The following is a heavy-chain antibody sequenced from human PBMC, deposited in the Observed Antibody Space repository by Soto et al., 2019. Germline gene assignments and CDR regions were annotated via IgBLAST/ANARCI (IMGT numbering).Heavy chain of an antibody. CDR2: SYYSGST. J-gene: IGHJ6*03. V-gene: IGHV4-59*01. Sequence: SETLSVTCTVSSGSISSYYWSWIRQPPGKGLEWIGYSYYSGSTNYNPSLKSRVTTSVDTSKKQFSLKLSSVTAADTAVYYCARGPSVTGYYSYMYVGGKGATVPISS. CDR1: SGSISSYY. D-gene: IGHD3-9*01. CDR3: ARGPSVTGYYSYMYV.